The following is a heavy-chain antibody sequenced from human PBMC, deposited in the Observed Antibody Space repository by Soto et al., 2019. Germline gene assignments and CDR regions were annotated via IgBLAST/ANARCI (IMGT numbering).Heavy chain of an antibody. Sequence: QVQLVQSGAGVKKPGASVKVSCKASGYTFSNYGISWVRQAPGQGLEWMGWISASNGNANYAQKRGGRVTMTTDTSSSRAYMELRSLRSDDTAVYYCARDRSSSWYQADAFEIWGKGGMVIVSA. CDR1: GYTFSNYG. CDR2: ISASNGNA. J-gene: IGHJ3*02. V-gene: IGHV1-18*01. CDR3: ARDRSSSWYQADAFEI. D-gene: IGHD6-13*01.